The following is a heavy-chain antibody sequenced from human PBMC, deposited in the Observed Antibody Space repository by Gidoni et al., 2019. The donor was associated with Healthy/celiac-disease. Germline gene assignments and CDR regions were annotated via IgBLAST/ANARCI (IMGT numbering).Heavy chain of an antibody. V-gene: IGHV3-73*02. CDR3: TRPSYGDYAYYYYGMDV. D-gene: IGHD4-17*01. J-gene: IGHJ6*02. CDR1: GFTLRGSA. CDR2: IRSKANSYAT. Sequence: EVQLVESGGGLVQPGGSLKLSCAASGFTLRGSALHWVRQASGKGLEWVGRIRSKANSYATAYAASVKGRFTISRDDSKNTAYLQMNSLKTEDTAVYYCTRPSYGDYAYYYYGMDVWGQGTTVTVSS.